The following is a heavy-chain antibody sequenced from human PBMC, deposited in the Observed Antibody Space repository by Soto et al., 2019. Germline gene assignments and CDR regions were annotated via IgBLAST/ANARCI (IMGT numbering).Heavy chain of an antibody. CDR3: ASSSCLRSGDLFHGLAV. D-gene: IGHD3-10*01. CDR1: GGSFSGYY. V-gene: IGHV4-34*01. J-gene: IGHJ6*02. Sequence: QVQLQQWGAGLLKPSETLSLTCAVHGGSFSGYYWDWIRQPPGKGLEWIGEVNHGGTSNYNPSLRGRALISVDPSKNQFSLKLTAVAAEDTALYFCASSSCLRSGDLFHGLAVWGQGTTVTVSS. CDR2: VNHGGTS.